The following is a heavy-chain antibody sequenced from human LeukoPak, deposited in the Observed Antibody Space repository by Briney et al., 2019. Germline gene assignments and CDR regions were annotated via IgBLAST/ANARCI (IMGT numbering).Heavy chain of an antibody. D-gene: IGHD6-19*01. J-gene: IGHJ4*02. Sequence: GASVKVSCKASGYTFTGYYMHWVRQAPGQGLEWMGRINPNSGGTNYAQKFQGRVTMTRDTSISTAYMELSRLRSDDTAVYYCARRGTTQSSSRWYGYYFDYWGQGTLVTVSS. CDR1: GYTFTGYY. CDR3: ARRGTTQSSSRWYGYYFDY. CDR2: INPNSGGT. V-gene: IGHV1-2*06.